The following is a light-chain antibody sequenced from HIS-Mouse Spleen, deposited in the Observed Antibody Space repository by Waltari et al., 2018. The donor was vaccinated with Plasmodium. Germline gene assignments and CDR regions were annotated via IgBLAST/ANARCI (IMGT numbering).Light chain of an antibody. Sequence: DIQLTQSPSFLSASVGDRVTITCRASQVISSYLAWNQQKPGKAPKLLIDAASTFQSGVPSSFSGSGSGTEFTLTSSSLQPEDFATYYCQQLNSYPLTVGGGTKVEIK. CDR3: QQLNSYPLT. CDR1: QVISSY. CDR2: AAS. V-gene: IGKV1-9*01. J-gene: IGKJ4*01.